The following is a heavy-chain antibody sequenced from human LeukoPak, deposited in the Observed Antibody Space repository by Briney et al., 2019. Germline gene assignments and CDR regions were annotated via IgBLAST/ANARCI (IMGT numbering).Heavy chain of an antibody. Sequence: GGSLRLSCAASGFTFSSYWMHWFRQASGKGLVWVSRINSDGSSTSYADSVKGRFTISRDNAKNTLYLQMNSLRAEDTAVYYCASSGSTVTLPFDYWGQGTLVTVSS. J-gene: IGHJ4*02. V-gene: IGHV3-74*01. D-gene: IGHD4-17*01. CDR3: ASSGSTVTLPFDY. CDR1: GFTFSSYW. CDR2: INSDGSST.